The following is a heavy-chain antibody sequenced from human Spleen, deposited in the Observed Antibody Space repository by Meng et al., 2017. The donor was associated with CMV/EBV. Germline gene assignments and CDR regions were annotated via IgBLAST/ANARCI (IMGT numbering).Heavy chain of an antibody. CDR1: GYTFTNYG. CDR2: INTSSADT. J-gene: IGHJ4*02. CDR3: ARENNWDDVADY. Sequence: CKASGYTFTNYGISWVRQPPGQGLEWMGWINTSSADTNYAQMLQGRVTMTTDPSTSTAYLHLRRLRSDDTAVYYCARENNWDDVADYWGQGTLVTV. D-gene: IGHD1-1*01. V-gene: IGHV1-18*01.